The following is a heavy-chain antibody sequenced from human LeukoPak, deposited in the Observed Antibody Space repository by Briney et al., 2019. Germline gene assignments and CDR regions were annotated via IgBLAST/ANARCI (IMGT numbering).Heavy chain of an antibody. CDR1: GFTFSSYA. V-gene: IGHV3-23*01. J-gene: IGHJ4*02. CDR2: ISGSGGST. Sequence: GGSLRLSCAASGFTFSSYAVSWVRQAPGKGLEWVSAISGSGGSTYYADSVKGRFTISRDNSKNTLYLQMNSLRAEDTAVYYCAKDSSITMIVTLLFDYWGQGTLVTVSS. D-gene: IGHD3-22*01. CDR3: AKDSSITMIVTLLFDY.